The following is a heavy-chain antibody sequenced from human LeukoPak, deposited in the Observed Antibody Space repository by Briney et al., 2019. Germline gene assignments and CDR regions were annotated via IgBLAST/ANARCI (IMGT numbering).Heavy chain of an antibody. CDR2: ISGSGGST. CDR3: AKDLDLLRFGELLSPDAFDI. V-gene: IGHV3-23*01. J-gene: IGHJ3*02. Sequence: GGSLRLSCAASGFTFSSYAMSWVRQAPGKGLEWVSAISGSGGSTYYADSVKGRFTISRDNSKNTLYLQMNSLRAEDTAVYYCAKDLDLLRFGELLSPDAFDIWGQGTMVTVSS. D-gene: IGHD3-10*01. CDR1: GFTFSSYA.